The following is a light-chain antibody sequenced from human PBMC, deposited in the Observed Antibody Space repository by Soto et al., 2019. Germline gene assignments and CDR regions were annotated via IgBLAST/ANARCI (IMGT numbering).Light chain of an antibody. CDR1: QSVSSSY. V-gene: IGKV3-20*01. CDR2: GAS. J-gene: IGKJ4*01. Sequence: EIVLTQSPGTLSLSPGERATLSCRASQSVSSSYLAWYQQKPGQAPRLLIYGASSRATGIPDRFSGSGSGTDFPPPISSLELEVLAVYSCQRYGSSPLTFGGGTKGEIK. CDR3: QRYGSSPLT.